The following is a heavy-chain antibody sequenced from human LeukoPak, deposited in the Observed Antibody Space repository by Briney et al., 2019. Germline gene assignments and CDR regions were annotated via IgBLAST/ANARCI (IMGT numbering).Heavy chain of an antibody. CDR2: IYYSGST. CDR1: GGSTSSSSYY. CDR3: ARTPYDFWSGYSGYYYYYMDV. D-gene: IGHD3-3*01. J-gene: IGHJ6*03. Sequence: SETPSLTCTVSGGSTSSSSYYWGSVRQPPGKGLEWHGRIYYSGSTYYNPSLKSRVTISVDTSKNQFSLKLSSVTAADTAVYYCARTPYDFWSGYSGYYYYYMDVWGKGTTVTVSS. V-gene: IGHV4-39*07.